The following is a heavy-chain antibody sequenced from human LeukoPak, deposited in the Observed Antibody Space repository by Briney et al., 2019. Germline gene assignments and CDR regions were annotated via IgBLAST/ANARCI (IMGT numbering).Heavy chain of an antibody. CDR2: AYFNGIT. V-gene: IGHV4-59*11. CDR3: ARDEGSPGALDH. Sequence: SETLSLTCTVSGVSITSHFWSWIRQSPGQGLEWIGYAYFNGITNYNPSLKSRATISVDTSKNKFSLRLSSVTAADTAVYYCARDEGSPGALDHWGQGTLVTVSS. J-gene: IGHJ4*02. CDR1: GVSITSHF. D-gene: IGHD3-10*01.